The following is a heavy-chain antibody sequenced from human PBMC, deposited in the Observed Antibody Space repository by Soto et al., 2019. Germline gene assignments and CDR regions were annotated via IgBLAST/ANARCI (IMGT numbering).Heavy chain of an antibody. CDR3: ARFSPLPRIHFDD. CDR2: INHSGST. D-gene: IGHD1-20*01. J-gene: IGHJ4*02. V-gene: IGHV4-34*01. CDR1: GVSFSGYY. Sequence: SATLSLTCAVYGVSFSGYYWSWILQPPGKGLEWIGEINHSGSTNYNPSLKSRVTISVDTSKNQFSLKLSSVTAADTAVYYCARFSPLPRIHFDDRGQGPLLTVSS.